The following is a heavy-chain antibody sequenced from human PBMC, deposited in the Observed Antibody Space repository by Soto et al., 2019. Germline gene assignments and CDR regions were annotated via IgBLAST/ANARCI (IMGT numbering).Heavy chain of an antibody. Sequence: PGGSLRLSCAASGSTFSSYAMSWVRQAPGKGLEWVSAISGSGGSTYYADSVKGRFTISRDNSKNTLYLQMNSLRAEDTAVYYCAKVPYGSGSYSPFDYWGQGTLVTVSS. J-gene: IGHJ4*02. D-gene: IGHD3-10*01. CDR3: AKVPYGSGSYSPFDY. V-gene: IGHV3-23*01. CDR2: ISGSGGST. CDR1: GSTFSSYA.